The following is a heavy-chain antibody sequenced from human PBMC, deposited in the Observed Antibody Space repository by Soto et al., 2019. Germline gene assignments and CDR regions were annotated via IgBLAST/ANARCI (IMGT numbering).Heavy chain of an antibody. V-gene: IGHV4-39*01. Sequence: QLQLQESDPGLVKPSETLSLTCTVSGGSISSSSYYWAWVRQPPGKGLEWIGSVYYSGTTYYNPSLKSRVTISVDTSKNQFSLKLSSVTAADTAVFYCARLIHCKTTSCSFDYWGQGTLVTVSS. J-gene: IGHJ4*02. D-gene: IGHD2-2*01. CDR1: GGSISSSSYY. CDR3: ARLIHCKTTSCSFDY. CDR2: VYYSGTT.